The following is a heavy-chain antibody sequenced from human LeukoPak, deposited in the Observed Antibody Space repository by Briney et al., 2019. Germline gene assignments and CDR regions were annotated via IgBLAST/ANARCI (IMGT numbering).Heavy chain of an antibody. J-gene: IGHJ6*02. CDR3: ARRNRDGYNFYYYYGMDV. D-gene: IGHD5-24*01. CDR1: GYTFTSYA. V-gene: IGHV1-3*01. CDR2: INAGNGNT. Sequence: ASVKVSCKASGYTFTSYAMHWVRQAPGQRLEWMGWINAGNGNTKYSQKFQGRVTMTRNTSISTAYMEPSSLRSEDTAVYYCARRNRDGYNFYYYYGMDVWGQGTTVTVSS.